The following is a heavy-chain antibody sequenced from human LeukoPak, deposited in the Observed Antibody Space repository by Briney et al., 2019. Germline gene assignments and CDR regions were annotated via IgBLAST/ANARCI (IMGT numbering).Heavy chain of an antibody. CDR2: IYYRGST. D-gene: IGHD3-16*02. J-gene: IGHJ4*02. V-gene: IGHV4-59*12. Sequence: SETLSLTCTVSGGSISSYYWSWIRQPPGKGLEWIGYIYYRGSTNYNPSLKSRVTISVDTSKNQFSLKLSSVTAADTAVYYCAGGSPYRYYFDYWGQGTLVTVSS. CDR1: GGSISSYY. CDR3: AGGSPYRYYFDY.